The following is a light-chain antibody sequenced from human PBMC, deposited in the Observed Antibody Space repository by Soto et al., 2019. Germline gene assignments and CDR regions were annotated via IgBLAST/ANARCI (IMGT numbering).Light chain of an antibody. Sequence: QSALTQPASVSGSPGQSITISCTGSSSDVGAYNYVSWYQHHPDKAPKLVIYDVTNRPSGVSNRFSGSKSGNTASLTISRLQAEAEVDYYCNSYTSSTPPYVLGTGTKVTVL. V-gene: IGLV2-14*03. CDR2: DVT. J-gene: IGLJ1*01. CDR3: NSYTSSTPPYV. CDR1: SSDVGAYNY.